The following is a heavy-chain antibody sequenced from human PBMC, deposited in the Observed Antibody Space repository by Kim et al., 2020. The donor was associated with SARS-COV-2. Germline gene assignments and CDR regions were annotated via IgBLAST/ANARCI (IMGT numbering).Heavy chain of an antibody. J-gene: IGHJ4*02. Sequence: NYAQKLQVRVTMTTDTSTSTAYMELRSLRSDDTAVYYCAREEFLVATFDYWGQGTLVTVSS. V-gene: IGHV1-18*01. CDR3: AREEFLVATFDY. D-gene: IGHD5-12*01.